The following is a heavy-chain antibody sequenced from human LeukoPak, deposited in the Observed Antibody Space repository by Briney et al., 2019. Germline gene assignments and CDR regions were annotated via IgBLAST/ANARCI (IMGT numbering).Heavy chain of an antibody. CDR2: VFYSGNT. Sequence: SETLSLICTVSGDSISSYYWSWIRQPPGKGLERIGYVFYSGNTNYNPSLKSRVTISIDTSKNHFSLRLSSVTAADAAVYYCAREGIYSSSSYFDYWGQGTLVTVSS. J-gene: IGHJ4*02. CDR1: GDSISSYY. CDR3: AREGIYSSSSYFDY. D-gene: IGHD6-6*01. V-gene: IGHV4-59*01.